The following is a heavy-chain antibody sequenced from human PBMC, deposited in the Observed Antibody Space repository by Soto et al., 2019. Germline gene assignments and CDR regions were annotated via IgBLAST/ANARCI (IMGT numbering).Heavy chain of an antibody. Sequence: QVQLVQSGAEVKKPGSSVKVSCKASGGTFSSYAISWVRQAPGQGLEWMGGIIPIFGTANYAQKFQGRVTITADESTSTAYIELSRLRSEDTAVYYCASALVPAADGELWYGEHFDYWGQGTLVTVSS. CDR3: ASALVPAADGELWYGEHFDY. CDR1: GGTFSSYA. J-gene: IGHJ4*02. CDR2: IIPIFGTA. D-gene: IGHD2-2*01. V-gene: IGHV1-69*12.